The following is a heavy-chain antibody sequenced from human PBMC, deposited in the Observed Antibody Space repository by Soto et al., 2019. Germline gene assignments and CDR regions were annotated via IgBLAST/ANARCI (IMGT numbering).Heavy chain of an antibody. J-gene: IGHJ4*02. Sequence: SHTLSLTYAVSGVSISSSNCWSWVPQPPGKGLDWIGEIYHSGSTNYNPSLKSRVTISVDKSKNQFSLKLSSVTAADTAVYYCARRRGYYGSGRSFDYWGQGTLVT. CDR3: ARRRGYYGSGRSFDY. D-gene: IGHD3-10*01. CDR1: GVSISSSNC. V-gene: IGHV4-4*02. CDR2: IYHSGST.